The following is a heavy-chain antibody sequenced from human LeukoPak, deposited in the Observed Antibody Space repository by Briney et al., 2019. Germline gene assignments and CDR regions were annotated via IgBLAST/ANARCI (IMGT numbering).Heavy chain of an antibody. D-gene: IGHD6-13*01. V-gene: IGHV1-8*01. CDR3: ARAPYSSSWHFHDAFDI. CDR2: MNPNSGNT. J-gene: IGHJ3*02. Sequence: ASVKVSCKASGYTFTSYDINWVRQATGQGLGWMGWMNPNSGNTGYAQKFQGRVTMTRNTSISTAYMELSSLRSEDTAVYYCARAPYSSSWHFHDAFDIWGQGTMVTVSS. CDR1: GYTFTSYD.